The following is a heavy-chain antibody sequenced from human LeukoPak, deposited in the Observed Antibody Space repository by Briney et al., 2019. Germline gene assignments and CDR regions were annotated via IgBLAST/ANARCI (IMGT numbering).Heavy chain of an antibody. Sequence: ASVKVSCKASGYTFTGYYMHWVRQAPGQGLEWMGWINPNSGGTNYAQKFQGRVTMTRDTSISTAYMELSRLRSDDTAVYYCARANSSGYYYVGYYYYMDVWGKGTTVTVSS. J-gene: IGHJ6*03. V-gene: IGHV1-2*02. CDR3: ARANSSGYYYVGYYYYMDV. CDR1: GYTFTGYY. D-gene: IGHD3-22*01. CDR2: INPNSGGT.